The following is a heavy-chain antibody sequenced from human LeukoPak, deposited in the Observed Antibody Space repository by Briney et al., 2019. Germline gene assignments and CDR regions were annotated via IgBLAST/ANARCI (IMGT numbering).Heavy chain of an antibody. CDR1: GYTFTSYY. CDR3: ALQGVRGVSYFFDY. Sequence: ASVKVSCKASGYTFTSYYMHWVRQGTGQGLEWMGWMNPNSGNTGYAQKFQGRVTITRDTSASTAYMDLSSLRSEDTAVYYCALQGVRGVSYFFDYWGQGTLVTVSS. V-gene: IGHV1-8*03. J-gene: IGHJ4*02. CDR2: MNPNSGNT. D-gene: IGHD3-10*01.